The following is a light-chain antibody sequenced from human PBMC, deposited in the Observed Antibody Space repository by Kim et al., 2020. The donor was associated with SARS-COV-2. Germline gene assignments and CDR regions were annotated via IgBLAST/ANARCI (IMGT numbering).Light chain of an antibody. CDR1: VLAKKY. V-gene: IGLV3-27*01. Sequence: SVPPGQTARITCSGDVLAKKYARWFQQKPGQAPVLVIYKDSERPSGIPERFSGSSSGTTVTLTISGAQVEDEADYYCYSAADNNLVFGGGTKLTVL. J-gene: IGLJ3*02. CDR2: KDS. CDR3: YSAADNNLV.